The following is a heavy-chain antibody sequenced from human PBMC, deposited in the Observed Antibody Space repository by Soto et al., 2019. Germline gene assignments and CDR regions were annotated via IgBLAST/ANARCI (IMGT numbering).Heavy chain of an antibody. J-gene: IGHJ4*02. D-gene: IGHD3-16*01. CDR1: GFTFSSYW. CDR2: INNDGSDT. V-gene: IGHV3-74*01. CDR3: VRDDIVLGIDY. Sequence: EVQLVESGGGLVQPGGSLRLYCEVSGFTFSSYWMHWVRQAPGKGLVWVSHINNDGSDTTYADSVKGRFTISRDNAKNPLYLQMNSLRAEDTAVYCCVRDDIVLGIDYWGLGTLVTVSS.